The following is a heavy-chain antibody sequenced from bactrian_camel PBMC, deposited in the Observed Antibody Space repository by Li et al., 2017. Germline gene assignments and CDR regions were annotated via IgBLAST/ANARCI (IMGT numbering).Heavy chain of an antibody. CDR3: ALAVPCMGWSMPAPKASDFGY. J-gene: IGHJ6*01. Sequence: SGGGSVQAGGPLSLSCATRGYTRRSGCLAWFRQVPGKEREMVAQIQDDGAKHYGSTAEGRFTISKDAAKDTVYLQMESLKFEDTAVYYCALAVPCMGWSMPAPKASDFGYWGQGTQVTVS. CDR1: GYTRRSGC. D-gene: IGHD6*01. V-gene: IGHV3S53*01. CDR2: IQDDGAK.